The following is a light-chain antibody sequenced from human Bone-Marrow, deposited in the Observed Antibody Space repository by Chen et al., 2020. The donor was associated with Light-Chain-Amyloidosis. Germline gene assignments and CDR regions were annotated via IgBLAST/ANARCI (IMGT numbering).Light chain of an antibody. CDR2: EVT. V-gene: IGLV2-14*01. Sequence: QSPLTPPSSVSGPPGPASTISCTGTSRDVGGDNHVSWYQQHPDKAPKLMIYEVTNRPSWVPDRFSGSKSDNTASLTISGLQTEDEADYFCSSYTITNTLVFGSGTRVTVL. CDR1: SRDVGGDNH. J-gene: IGLJ1*01. CDR3: SSYTITNTLV.